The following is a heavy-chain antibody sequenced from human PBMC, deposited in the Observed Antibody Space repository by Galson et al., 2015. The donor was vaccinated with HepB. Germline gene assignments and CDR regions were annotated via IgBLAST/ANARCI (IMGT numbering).Heavy chain of an antibody. CDR2: IKQDGSEK. J-gene: IGHJ4*02. CDR1: GFTFRSYW. Sequence: SLRLSCAASGFTFRSYWMSWVPQAPGKGLEWVANIKQDGSEKYYVDSVKGRFTISRDNAKNSLYLQMNSLRAEDTAVYYCARDRPTSPVVCRYWGQGTLVTVSS. D-gene: IGHD2-15*01. CDR3: ARDRPTSPVVCRY. V-gene: IGHV3-7*03.